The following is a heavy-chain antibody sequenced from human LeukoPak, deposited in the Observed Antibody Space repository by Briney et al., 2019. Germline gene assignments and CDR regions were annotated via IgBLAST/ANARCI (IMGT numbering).Heavy chain of an antibody. D-gene: IGHD3-16*01. CDR1: GFTFSTYN. Sequence: PGGSLRLSCTASGFTFSTYNMNWVRQAPGKGLEWVSSIGSSSSYIYYADSVKGRFTISRDNAKNSLYLQMNSLRAEDTAVYYCARFGQNLDYWGQGTLVTVSS. J-gene: IGHJ4*02. CDR2: IGSSSSYI. V-gene: IGHV3-21*01. CDR3: ARFGQNLDY.